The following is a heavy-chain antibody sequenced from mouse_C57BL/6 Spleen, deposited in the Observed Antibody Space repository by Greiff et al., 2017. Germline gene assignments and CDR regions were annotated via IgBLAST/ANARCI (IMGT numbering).Heavy chain of an antibody. J-gene: IGHJ2*01. CDR3: ARDYYGSSLDY. Sequence: QVQLQQSGAELARPGASVKMSCKASGYTFTSYTMHWVKQRPGQGLEWIGYINPSSGYTKYNQKFKDKATLTADKSSSTAYMQLSSLTSEDSAVYYGARDYYGSSLDYWGQGTTLTVSS. V-gene: IGHV1-4*01. CDR1: GYTFTSYT. D-gene: IGHD1-1*01. CDR2: INPSSGYT.